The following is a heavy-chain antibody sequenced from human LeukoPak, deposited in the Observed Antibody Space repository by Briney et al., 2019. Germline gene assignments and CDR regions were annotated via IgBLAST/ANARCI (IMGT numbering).Heavy chain of an antibody. CDR2: IYYSGST. CDR3: ATHPDSSGFDE. CDR1: GGSISSYY. Sequence: SETLSLTCTVSGGSISSYYWSWIRQPPGKGLEWIGYIYYSGSTNYNPSLKSRVTISVDTSKNQFSLKLSSVTAADTAVYYCATHPDSSGFDEWGQGTLVTVSS. J-gene: IGHJ4*02. V-gene: IGHV4-59*01. D-gene: IGHD6-19*01.